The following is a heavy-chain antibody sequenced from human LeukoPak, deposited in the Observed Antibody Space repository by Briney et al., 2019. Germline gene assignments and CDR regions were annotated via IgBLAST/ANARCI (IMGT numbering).Heavy chain of an antibody. D-gene: IGHD2-2*01. CDR3: ATGVPAAIDYFDY. CDR1: GYTLTELS. J-gene: IGHJ4*02. Sequence: GASVKVSCKVSGYTLTELSMHWVRQAPGKGLEWMGGFDPEDGETICAQKFQGRVTMTEDTSTDTAYMELSSPRSEDTAVYYCATGVPAAIDYFDYWGQGTLVTVSS. CDR2: FDPEDGET. V-gene: IGHV1-24*01.